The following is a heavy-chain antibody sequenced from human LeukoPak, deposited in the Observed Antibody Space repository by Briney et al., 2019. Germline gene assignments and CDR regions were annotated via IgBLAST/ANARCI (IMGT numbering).Heavy chain of an antibody. CDR2: ISWNSGSI. CDR3: AKGRGGTMVRGAPTWFDP. Sequence: PGRSLRLSCAASGFTFDDYAMHWVRQAPGKGLEWVSGISWNSGSIGYADSVKGRFTISRDNSKNTLYLQMNSLRAEDTAVYYCAKGRGGTMVRGAPTWFDPWGQGTLVTVSS. CDR1: GFTFDDYA. D-gene: IGHD3-10*01. J-gene: IGHJ5*02. V-gene: IGHV3-9*01.